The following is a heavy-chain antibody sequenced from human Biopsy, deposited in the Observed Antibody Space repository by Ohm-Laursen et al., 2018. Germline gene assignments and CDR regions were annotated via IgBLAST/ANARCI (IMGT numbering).Heavy chain of an antibody. V-gene: IGHV3-7*01. Sequence: GTLSLTCAASGFTVSSNYVSWVRQAPGKGLEWVANIDQDGSEKNYIDSVKGRFTISRDNGKNSLYLQMTSLRAEDTAVYFCVRGWWNRSSLFLDHWGQGSLVTVSS. D-gene: IGHD1/OR15-1a*01. CDR3: VRGWWNRSSLFLDH. J-gene: IGHJ4*02. CDR2: IDQDGSEK. CDR1: GFTVSSNY.